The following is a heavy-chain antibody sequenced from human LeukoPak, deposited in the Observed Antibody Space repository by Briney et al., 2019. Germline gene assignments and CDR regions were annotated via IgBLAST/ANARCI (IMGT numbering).Heavy chain of an antibody. Sequence: GASVKVSCKASGYTFTGYYIHWVRQAPGQGLEWMGWINPNSGGTNYAQKFQGRVTMTRDTSISTAYMEPSRLRSDDTAVFYCARDGRFLEWLLGYSYYYYYMDVWGKGTTVTVSS. J-gene: IGHJ6*03. CDR2: INPNSGGT. D-gene: IGHD3-3*01. CDR3: ARDGRFLEWLLGYSYYYYYMDV. V-gene: IGHV1-2*02. CDR1: GYTFTGYY.